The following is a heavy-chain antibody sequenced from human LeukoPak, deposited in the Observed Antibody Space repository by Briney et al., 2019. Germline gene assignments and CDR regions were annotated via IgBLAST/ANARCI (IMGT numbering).Heavy chain of an antibody. V-gene: IGHV4-59*01. CDR3: ARGRVSSSTWYSTYYYYFYMDV. D-gene: IGHD1-1*01. J-gene: IGHJ6*03. Sequence: SETLSLTCTVSGYSITMYYWTWLRQPPGKGLEWIGYVDHTGSTNFNPSLNGRVSISRDTTKNLFSLRLRSVTAADTAVYFCARGRVSSSTWYSTYYYYFYMDVWGKGTTVTVSS. CDR1: GYSITMYY. CDR2: VDHTGST.